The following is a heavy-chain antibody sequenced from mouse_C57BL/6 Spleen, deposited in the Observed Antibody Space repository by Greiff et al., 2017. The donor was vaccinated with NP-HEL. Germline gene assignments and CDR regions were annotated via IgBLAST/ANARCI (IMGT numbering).Heavy chain of an antibody. V-gene: IGHV1-19*01. CDR3: ARLGAQYYFDY. CDR1: GYTFTDYY. CDR2: INPYNGGT. Sequence: EVQLQQSGPVLVKPGASVKMSCKASGYTFTDYYMNWVKQSHGKSLEWIGVINPYNGGTSYNQKFKGKATLTVDKSSSTAYMELNSLTSEDSAVYYCARLGAQYYFDYWGQGTTLTVSS. J-gene: IGHJ2*01. D-gene: IGHD3-2*02.